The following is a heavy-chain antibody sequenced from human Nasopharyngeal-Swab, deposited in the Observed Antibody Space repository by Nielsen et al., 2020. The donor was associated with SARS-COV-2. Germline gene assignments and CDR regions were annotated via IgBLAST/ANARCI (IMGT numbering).Heavy chain of an antibody. CDR1: GFTFSSYA. Sequence: GESLKISCAASGFTFSSYAMHWVRQASGKGLEWVAVISYDGSNKYYADSVKGRFTISRDNSKNTLYLQMNRLRAEDTAVYYCARESNCGGDCYRPEAEYFQHWGQGTLVTVSS. D-gene: IGHD2-21*02. J-gene: IGHJ1*01. CDR3: ARESNCGGDCYRPEAEYFQH. V-gene: IGHV3-30-3*01. CDR2: ISYDGSNK.